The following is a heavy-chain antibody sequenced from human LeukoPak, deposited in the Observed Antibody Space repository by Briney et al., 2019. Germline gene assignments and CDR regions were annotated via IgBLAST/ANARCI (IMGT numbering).Heavy chain of an antibody. CDR3: ARGFAVVVPAAIGY. Sequence: ASVKVSCKASGYTFTSYAMHWVRQAPGQRREWMGWINAGNGNTKYSQKFQGRVTITRDTSASTAYMELSSLRSEDTAVYYCARGFAVVVPAAIGYWGQGTLVTVSS. CDR2: INAGNGNT. V-gene: IGHV1-3*01. CDR1: GYTFTSYA. D-gene: IGHD2-2*02. J-gene: IGHJ4*02.